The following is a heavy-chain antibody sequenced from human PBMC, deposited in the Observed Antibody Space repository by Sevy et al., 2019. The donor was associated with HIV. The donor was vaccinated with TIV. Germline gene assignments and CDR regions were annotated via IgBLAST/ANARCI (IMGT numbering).Heavy chain of an antibody. CDR1: HYSIRSAYQ. CDR2: IYPRGSA. Sequence: SETLSLTCAVSHYSIRSAYQWGWIRQSPGKGLEWIGSIYPRGSAFYNPSLKSRLSISVDIFKNQFSLNLRSVTAADTAVYYCVEDKNDYGGSYFESWGPGTLVTVSS. CDR3: VEDKNDYGGSYFES. D-gene: IGHD4-17*01. V-gene: IGHV4-38-2*01. J-gene: IGHJ4*02.